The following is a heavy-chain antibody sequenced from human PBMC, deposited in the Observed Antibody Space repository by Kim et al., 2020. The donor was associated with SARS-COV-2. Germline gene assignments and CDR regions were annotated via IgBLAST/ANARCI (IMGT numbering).Heavy chain of an antibody. J-gene: IGHJ4*02. CDR1: GFAFDTYG. Sequence: GGSLRLSCAASGFAFDTYGMHWVRQAPGRELEWVAVIWYDGSIKYYSDSVRGRFTISRNNSKNILYLQMSSLRVEDTALYYCAGAVGPFDYWGQGTLVTVSS. CDR3: AGAVGPFDY. D-gene: IGHD1-26*01. CDR2: IWYDGSIK. V-gene: IGHV3-33*01.